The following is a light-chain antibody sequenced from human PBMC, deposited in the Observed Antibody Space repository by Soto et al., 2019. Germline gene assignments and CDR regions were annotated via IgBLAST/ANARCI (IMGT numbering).Light chain of an antibody. CDR3: SSYTSSSPLG. CDR2: EVS. J-gene: IGLJ3*02. CDR1: SSDVGGYNY. Sequence: QSALTQPASVSGSPGQSITISCTGTSSDVGGYNYVSWYQQHPGKAPKLMIYEVSNRPSGVSNRFSGSKSGNTASLTISGLQAEDEADYDCSSYTSSSPLGFGGGTKLTVL. V-gene: IGLV2-14*01.